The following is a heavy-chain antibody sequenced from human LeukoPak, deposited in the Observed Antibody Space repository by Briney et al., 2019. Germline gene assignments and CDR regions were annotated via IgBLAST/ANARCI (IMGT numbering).Heavy chain of an antibody. Sequence: PSETLSLTCTVSGGSISYYYWNWIRQPAGKGLEWIGRIYTSGRTYYNPSLKSRVSMSVDTSKNQFSLKLSSVTAADTAVYYCARLSTVTTSFDYWGQETLVTVSS. CDR2: IYTSGRT. CDR1: GGSISYYY. D-gene: IGHD4-11*01. V-gene: IGHV4-4*07. CDR3: ARLSTVTTSFDY. J-gene: IGHJ4*02.